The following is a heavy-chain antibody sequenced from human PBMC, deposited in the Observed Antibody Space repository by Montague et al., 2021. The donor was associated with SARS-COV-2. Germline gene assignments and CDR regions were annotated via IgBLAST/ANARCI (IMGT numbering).Heavy chain of an antibody. Sequence: SETLSLTCTVSGGSIRTSSYYWGWIRQPPGKGLDWIGSTYYSGSTYYNPSLKGRVTISVDTSKNQFSLKLSSATAADTAVYYCAMRGGALDAFDIWGQGTMVIVSS. J-gene: IGHJ3*02. D-gene: IGHD6-25*01. CDR3: AMRGGALDAFDI. CDR1: GGSIRTSSYY. CDR2: TYYSGST. V-gene: IGHV4-39*01.